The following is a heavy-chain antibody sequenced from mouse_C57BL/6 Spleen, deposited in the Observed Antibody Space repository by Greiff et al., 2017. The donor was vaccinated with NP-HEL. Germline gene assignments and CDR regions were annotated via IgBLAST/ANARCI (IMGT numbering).Heavy chain of an antibody. CDR2: IYPGSGST. Sequence: QVQLQQPGAELVKPGASVKMSCKASGYTFTSYWITWVKQRPGQGLEWIGDIYPGSGSTNYNEKFKSKATLTVDTSSSTAYMQLSSLTSEDSAVYYCARITGTLYYFDYWGQGTTLTVSS. J-gene: IGHJ2*01. V-gene: IGHV1-55*01. CDR3: ARITGTLYYFDY. D-gene: IGHD4-1*01. CDR1: GYTFTSYW.